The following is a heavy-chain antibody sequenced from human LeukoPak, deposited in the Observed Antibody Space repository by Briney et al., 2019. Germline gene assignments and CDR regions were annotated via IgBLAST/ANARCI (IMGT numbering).Heavy chain of an antibody. D-gene: IGHD2-2*01. CDR3: ARGQYQLL. CDR2: VNPDGNEK. V-gene: IGHV3-7*04. Sequence: GGSLRLSCAASGFTFSNYAMSWVRQAPGKGLEWVAKVNPDGNEKYYVDSVRGRFTISKDNPKNSVYLQMDSLKAEDTAVYYCARGQYQLLWGKGALIIVSS. CDR1: GFTFSNYA. J-gene: IGHJ4*02.